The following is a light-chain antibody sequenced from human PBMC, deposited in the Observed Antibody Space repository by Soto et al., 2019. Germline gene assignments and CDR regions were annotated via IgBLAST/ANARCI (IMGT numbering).Light chain of an antibody. CDR3: SSYAGSNNVV. V-gene: IGLV2-8*01. J-gene: IGLJ2*01. CDR1: SSDVGVYNY. Sequence: QSALTQPPSASGSPGQSVTTSCTGTSSDVGVYNYVSWYQQHPGKAPKLLIYEVSKRPSGVPDRFSGSKSGNTASLTVSGLQAEDEADFYCSSYAGSNNVVFGGGTKLTVL. CDR2: EVS.